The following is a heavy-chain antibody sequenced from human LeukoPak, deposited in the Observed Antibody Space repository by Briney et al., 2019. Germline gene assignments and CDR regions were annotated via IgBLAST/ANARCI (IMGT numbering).Heavy chain of an antibody. Sequence: ASVKVSCKVSGYSLTELSIHWVRQAPGKGLEWMGGFDPEDGQTIYAQKFQGRVTMTEDISTDTAYMELSSLRSEDTAVYYCARHGDYVYYYYGMDVWGQGTTVTVSS. J-gene: IGHJ6*02. CDR1: GYSLTELS. CDR2: FDPEDGQT. D-gene: IGHD4-17*01. V-gene: IGHV1-24*01. CDR3: ARHGDYVYYYYGMDV.